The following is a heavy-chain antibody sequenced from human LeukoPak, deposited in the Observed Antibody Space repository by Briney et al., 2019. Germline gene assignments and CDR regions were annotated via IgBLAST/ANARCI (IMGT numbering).Heavy chain of an antibody. CDR3: ARADGYNYMDAFDT. Sequence: PSETLSLTCTVSGGSISSYYWSWIRQPPGKGLEWIGYIYYSGSTNYNPSLKSRVTISVDTSKNQFSLKLSSVTAADTAVYYCARADGYNYMDAFDTWGQGTMVTVSS. J-gene: IGHJ3*02. CDR1: GGSISSYY. V-gene: IGHV4-59*01. D-gene: IGHD5-24*01. CDR2: IYYSGST.